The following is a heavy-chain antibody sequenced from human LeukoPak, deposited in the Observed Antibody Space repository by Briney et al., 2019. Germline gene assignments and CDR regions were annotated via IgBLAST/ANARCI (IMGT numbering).Heavy chain of an antibody. Sequence: ETLSLTCAVSGYSISSGYYWGWIRQPPPRGLEWVSSISGSGGSTYYADSVKGRFTISRDNSKNTLYLQMNSLRAEDTAVYSCAKDPRGSHNWLDPWGQGTLVTVSS. D-gene: IGHD3-10*01. CDR3: AKDPRGSHNWLDP. V-gene: IGHV3-23*01. J-gene: IGHJ5*02. CDR2: ISGSGGST. CDR1: GYSISSGYY.